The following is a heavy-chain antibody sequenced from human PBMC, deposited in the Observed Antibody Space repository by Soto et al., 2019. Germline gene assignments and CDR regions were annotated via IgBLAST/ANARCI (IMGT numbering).Heavy chain of an antibody. CDR3: ARSRLQGDF. D-gene: IGHD2-21*01. J-gene: IGHJ4*02. CDR2: INPNGGST. CDR1: GYIFIHYY. V-gene: IGHV1-46*01. Sequence: QVQLVQSGAEVKKPGASVKVSCKASGYIFIHYYIHWVRQAPGQGLERMAIINPNGGSTNYAQKFQGRVTVTSETSTSTVSMELKSLGSDDAAVYCCARSRLQGDFWGQGTLVTVSS.